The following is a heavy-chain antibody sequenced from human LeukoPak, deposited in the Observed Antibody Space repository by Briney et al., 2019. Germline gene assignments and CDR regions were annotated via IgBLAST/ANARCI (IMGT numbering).Heavy chain of an antibody. D-gene: IGHD3-22*01. Sequence: PGGSLRLSCAASGFTFSSYAMSWVRQAPGKGLEWVSGISGSGESTYYADSVKGRFTISRDNSKNTLYLQMNSLRAEDTAVYYCAKDLSNSGYPDYWGQGTLVTVSS. J-gene: IGHJ4*02. CDR3: AKDLSNSGYPDY. CDR2: ISGSGEST. CDR1: GFTFSSYA. V-gene: IGHV3-23*01.